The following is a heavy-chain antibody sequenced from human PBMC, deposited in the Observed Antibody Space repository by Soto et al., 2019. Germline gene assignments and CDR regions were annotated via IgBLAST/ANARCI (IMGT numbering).Heavy chain of an antibody. CDR3: VMVDNYVTPTPQDV. CDR1: GYIFVNYG. Sequence: QVQLVQSGDEVKKPGASVKFSCKASGYIFVNYGIAWVRQAPGQGLEWMGRISPYTGNTHSATKVQGRLTMTTDTSTSTAYMDLGSLTSDDTAVYYCVMVDNYVTPTPQDVWGQGTTVTVSS. J-gene: IGHJ6*02. CDR2: ISPYTGNT. V-gene: IGHV1-18*01. D-gene: IGHD3-16*01.